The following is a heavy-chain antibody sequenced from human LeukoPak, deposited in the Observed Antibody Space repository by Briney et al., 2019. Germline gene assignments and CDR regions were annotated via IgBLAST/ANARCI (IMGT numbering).Heavy chain of an antibody. CDR3: ARVEGAVTDTLYYYYYYMDV. CDR1: GYAFTSYG. D-gene: IGHD4-11*01. Sequence: GASVKVSCKASGYAFTSYGISWVRQAPGQGLEWMGWISAYNGNTNYAQKLQGRVTMTTDTSTSTAYMELRSLRSDDTAVYYCARVEGAVTDTLYYYYYYMDVWGKGTTVTVSS. CDR2: ISAYNGNT. V-gene: IGHV1-18*01. J-gene: IGHJ6*03.